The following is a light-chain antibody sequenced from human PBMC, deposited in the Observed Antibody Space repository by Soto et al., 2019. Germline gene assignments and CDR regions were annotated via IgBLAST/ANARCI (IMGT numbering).Light chain of an antibody. Sequence: QSALTQPASVSGSPGQSITISCTGTSSDVGNYKYVSWYQQHPGKAPKLMIYEVSNRPSGVSNRFSGSKSGNTASLTISGLQAEDETDYYCSSYTRQYTPSYVFGTGTKLTVL. CDR2: EVS. V-gene: IGLV2-14*01. CDR3: SSYTRQYTPSYV. CDR1: SSDVGNYKY. J-gene: IGLJ1*01.